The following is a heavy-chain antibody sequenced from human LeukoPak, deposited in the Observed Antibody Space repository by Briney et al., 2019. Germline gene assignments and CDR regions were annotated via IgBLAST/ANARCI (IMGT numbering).Heavy chain of an antibody. Sequence: ASVKVSCKASGYTFTGYYMHWVRQPPGQGLEWMGWINPNSGGTNYAQKFQGRVTMTRDTSISTAYMELSRLRSDDTAVYYCARDQGIVITHFDYWGQGTLFTVSS. CDR3: ARDQGIVITHFDY. V-gene: IGHV1-2*02. CDR2: INPNSGGT. CDR1: GYTFTGYY. J-gene: IGHJ4*02. D-gene: IGHD3-22*01.